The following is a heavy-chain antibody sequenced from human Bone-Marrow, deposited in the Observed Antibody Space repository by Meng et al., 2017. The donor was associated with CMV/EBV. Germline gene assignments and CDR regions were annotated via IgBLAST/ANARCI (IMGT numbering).Heavy chain of an antibody. CDR2: IYPGDCDT. Sequence: KVSCKGSGYSFTSYWIGWVRQMPGKGLAWMGIIYPGDCDTRYSPSFQGQVTISADKSISTAYLQWSSLKASDTAMYYCARSDPYTWFDPWGQGTLVTVSS. CDR1: GYSFTSYW. CDR3: ARSDPYTWFDP. V-gene: IGHV5-51*01. J-gene: IGHJ5*02.